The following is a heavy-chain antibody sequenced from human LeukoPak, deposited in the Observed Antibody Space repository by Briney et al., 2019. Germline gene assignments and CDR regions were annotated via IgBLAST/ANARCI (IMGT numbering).Heavy chain of an antibody. D-gene: IGHD6-13*01. CDR3: AKDRSSSTWHDTFDV. J-gene: IGHJ3*01. Sequence: PGGSVRLSCAASGFSFDDYAMHWVRQGPGKGLEWVSGITWNGGTMAYAASVKGRFTISRDNAKNSLYLRMDSLISDDTAFYYCAKDRSSSTWHDTFDVWGQGILVTVSS. CDR2: ITWNGGTM. V-gene: IGHV3-9*01. CDR1: GFSFDDYA.